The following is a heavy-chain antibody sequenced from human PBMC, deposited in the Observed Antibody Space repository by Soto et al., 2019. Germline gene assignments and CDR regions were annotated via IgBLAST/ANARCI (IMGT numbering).Heavy chain of an antibody. CDR2: IIPMFGTA. CDR1: GGTFSTYA. D-gene: IGHD5-18*01. Sequence: QVQLVQSGAEVKKPESSVKVSCKAPGGTFSTYAISWVRQAPGQGLEWMGGIIPMFGTANYAQRFQDRVKITAEESTNTGNMELSSLRSEDTAVYFCASGIQLWLRRINSGYSGWGQGTLVTVSS. J-gene: IGHJ4*02. CDR3: ASGIQLWLRRINSGYSG. V-gene: IGHV1-69*12.